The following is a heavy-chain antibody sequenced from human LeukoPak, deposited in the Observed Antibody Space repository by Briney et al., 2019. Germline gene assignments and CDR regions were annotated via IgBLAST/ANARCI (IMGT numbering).Heavy chain of an antibody. CDR3: TRSGYRHPYHFES. V-gene: IGHV3-23*01. D-gene: IGHD3-22*01. J-gene: IGHJ4*02. CDR2: ISGSGGST. Sequence: GGSLRLSCAASGFTFSSYGMSWVRQAPGKGLEWVSAISGSGGSTYYADSVKGRFTISRDNSKNTLYLQMNSLRADDTAIYYCTRSGYRHPYHFESWGQGTLVIVSS. CDR1: GFTFSSYG.